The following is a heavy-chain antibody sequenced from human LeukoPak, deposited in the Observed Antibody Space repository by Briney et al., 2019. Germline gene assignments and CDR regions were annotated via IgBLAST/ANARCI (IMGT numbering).Heavy chain of an antibody. CDR2: MNPNSGNT. CDR1: GYTFTSYD. J-gene: IGHJ6*02. V-gene: IGHV1-8*01. Sequence: GASVKVSCKASGYTFTSYDINWVRQATGQGLEWMGWMNPNSGNTGYAQKFQGRVTMTRTTSISTAYMELSSLRSEDTAVYYCARSKHLTGSSSWYYGMDVWGQGTTVTVSS. D-gene: IGHD6-13*01. CDR3: ARSKHLTGSSSWYYGMDV.